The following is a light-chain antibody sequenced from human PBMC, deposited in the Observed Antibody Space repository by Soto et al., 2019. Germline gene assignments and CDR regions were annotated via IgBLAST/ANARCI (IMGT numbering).Light chain of an antibody. V-gene: IGLV2-14*01. CDR1: SRDSGGYIY. Sequence: QSGLAQPASMCASPGQSSSIAYAGTSRDSGGYIYVSWYQKKLGKSPRLRIHEVSTRPSRVANHFSGSKSGNTASLTISGLQPEAEADYYRRSFTKSNTRIFGTG. J-gene: IGLJ1*01. CDR3: RSFTKSNTRI. CDR2: EVS.